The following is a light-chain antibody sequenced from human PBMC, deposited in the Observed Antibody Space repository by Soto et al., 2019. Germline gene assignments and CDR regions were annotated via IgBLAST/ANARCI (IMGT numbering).Light chain of an antibody. Sequence: DIQMTQSPSTLSASVGDRVTITCRASQSISSWLAWYQQKPGKAPKLLIYKASSLESGVPSRFSGSGSVTEFTLTISSLQPDDFATYYFQQYNSYWTFGQGTKVEIK. V-gene: IGKV1-5*03. J-gene: IGKJ1*01. CDR1: QSISSW. CDR3: QQYNSYWT. CDR2: KAS.